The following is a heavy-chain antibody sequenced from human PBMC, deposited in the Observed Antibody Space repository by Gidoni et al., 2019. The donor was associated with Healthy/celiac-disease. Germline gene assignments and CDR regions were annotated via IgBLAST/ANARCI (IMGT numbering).Heavy chain of an antibody. D-gene: IGHD3-10*01. J-gene: IGHJ4*02. V-gene: IGHV4-30-4*01. CDR1: GGSISSGDYY. CDR2: MYYSGTT. Sequence: QVQLQESGPGLVKPSQTLSLTCTVSGGSISSGDYYWSWIRQPPGKGLEWIGYMYYSGTTYYNPSLKSRVTISVDTSKNLFSLKLSRVTAADTAVYYCARGDEVRGVDYWGQGTLVTVSS. CDR3: ARGDEVRGVDY.